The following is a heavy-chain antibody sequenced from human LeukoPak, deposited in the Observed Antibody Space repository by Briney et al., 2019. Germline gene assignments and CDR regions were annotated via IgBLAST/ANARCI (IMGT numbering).Heavy chain of an antibody. CDR1: GFTFSTYG. Sequence: GGSLRLSCAASGFTFSTYGMHWVRQAPGKGLEWVAVISYDGSDKYYAHSVKGRFTISRDNSKNTLYLQMNSLRAEDTAVYYCAKDWRMFTIFGVLDPWGQGTLVTVSS. CDR2: ISYDGSDK. D-gene: IGHD3-3*01. J-gene: IGHJ5*02. V-gene: IGHV3-30*18. CDR3: AKDWRMFTIFGVLDP.